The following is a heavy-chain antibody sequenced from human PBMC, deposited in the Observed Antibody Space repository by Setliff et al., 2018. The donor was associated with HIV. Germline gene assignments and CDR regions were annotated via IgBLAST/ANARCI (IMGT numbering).Heavy chain of an antibody. CDR2: IKGDGSVT. V-gene: IGHV3-74*01. D-gene: IGHD6-19*01. J-gene: IGHJ6*03. CDR1: GFTFSLYW. CDR3: ARWNNRVTVTGAGVNFYYYYMDV. Sequence: GGSLRLSCSASGFTFSLYWMHWIRQPPGEGLEWVSRIKGDGSVTDYTDSVKGRFTVSRDNTKNTIYLQMDGLRDDDTAMYFCARWNNRVTVTGAGVNFYYYYMDVWGKGTAVTVSS.